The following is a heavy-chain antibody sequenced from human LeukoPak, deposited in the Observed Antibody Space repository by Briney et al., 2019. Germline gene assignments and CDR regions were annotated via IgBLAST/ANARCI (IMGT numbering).Heavy chain of an antibody. J-gene: IGHJ6*02. Sequence: PSETLCLSCTVSGGSISRGAYYWGCIRHPPGTGLESIGYIYYSGTTLYKPALKSRVTISVDTSKIQFSLQLSSVTATDTAVYYSAREGCGGDCYEPFYYYYYGMDVWGQETTVTVSS. CDR1: GGSISRGAYY. V-gene: IGHV4-30-4*01. CDR3: AREGCGGDCYEPFYYYYYGMDV. D-gene: IGHD2-21*02. CDR2: IYYSGTT.